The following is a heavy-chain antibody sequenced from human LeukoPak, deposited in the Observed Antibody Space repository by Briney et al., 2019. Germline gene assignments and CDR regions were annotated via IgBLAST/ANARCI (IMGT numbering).Heavy chain of an antibody. CDR1: AGSISGYY. D-gene: IGHD1-1*01. J-gene: IGHJ4*02. V-gene: IGHV4-59*01. CDR2: IYYSGTT. CDR3: ARGGAGLAAAWYNLDY. Sequence: SETLSLTCIVSAGSISGYYWSWIRQPPGKGLEWIGYIYYSGTTNYNPSLKSRVSISVDTSKNQLSLRLTTVTAADTAVYYCARGGAGLAAAWYNLDYWGQGTLVTVSS.